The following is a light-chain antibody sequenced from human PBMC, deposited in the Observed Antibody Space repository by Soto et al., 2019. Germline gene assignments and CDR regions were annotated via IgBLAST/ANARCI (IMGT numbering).Light chain of an antibody. CDR2: RAS. J-gene: IGKJ1*01. CDR3: QQYHNYRT. V-gene: IGKV1-5*03. Sequence: DIQMTQSPSTLSASVGDRVTITCRAGQSISSWLAWYQQKPGKAPKLLIYRASSLESGVPSRFSGSGSGTEFTLTINSLQPDDFATYYCQQYHNYRTFGQGTKVDIK. CDR1: QSISSW.